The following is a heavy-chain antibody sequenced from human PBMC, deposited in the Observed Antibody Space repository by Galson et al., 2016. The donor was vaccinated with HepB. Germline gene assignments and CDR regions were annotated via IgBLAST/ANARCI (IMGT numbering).Heavy chain of an antibody. D-gene: IGHD1-26*01. CDR1: GFTFNAYA. Sequence: SLRLSCAASGFTFNAYAMSWVRQSPGKGLEWVSAITSSGVGTFYTDSVKGRFTISRDNSKNTLYLQMNSLTAEDTAVYFCAKDGYRGGYRDYYGMDVWGQGTTVTVSS. V-gene: IGHV3-23*01. CDR2: ITSSGVGT. CDR3: AKDGYRGGYRDYYGMDV. J-gene: IGHJ6*02.